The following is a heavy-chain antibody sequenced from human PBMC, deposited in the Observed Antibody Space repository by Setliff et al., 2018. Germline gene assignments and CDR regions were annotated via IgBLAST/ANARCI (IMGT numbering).Heavy chain of an antibody. CDR1: GYTFTSSI. Sequence: ASVKVSCKASGYTFTSSIMNWVRQAPGQGLEWMGWSSAYNGNTYHAQKFQDRLSMTTDTSTSTAYMELRSLRADDTAVYYCERLVRHCTRISCQRTSEADLWGQGTQVTVSS. D-gene: IGHD2-15*01. J-gene: IGHJ5*02. V-gene: IGHV1-18*04. CDR3: ERLVRHCTRISCQRTSEADL. CDR2: SSAYNGNT.